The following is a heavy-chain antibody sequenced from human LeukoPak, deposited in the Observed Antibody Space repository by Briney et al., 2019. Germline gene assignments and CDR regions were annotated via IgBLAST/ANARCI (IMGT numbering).Heavy chain of an antibody. J-gene: IGHJ4*02. CDR3: AREATNYGDHTMMI. CDR2: ISSTSKYI. Sequence: PGGSLRLSCGASGFSFSDYSMNWVRQAPGKGLEWVSSISSTSKYIYYGDSVKGRFTISRDNSKNSLYLQMNSLRVEDTAVYYCAREATNYGDHTMMIWGQGTLVTVSS. CDR1: GFSFSDYS. D-gene: IGHD4-17*01. V-gene: IGHV3-21*06.